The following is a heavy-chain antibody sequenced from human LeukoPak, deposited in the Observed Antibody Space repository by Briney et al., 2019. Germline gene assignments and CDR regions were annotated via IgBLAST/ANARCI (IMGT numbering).Heavy chain of an antibody. Sequence: SETLSLTCSVSGGSISRNSWSWMRQPPGKGLEWIGYIYYSGSTNYNPSLKSRITMSLDTSKNRFSLKLTSVAAADTAVYYCARLSTETTGTGAFDYWGQGTLVTVSS. CDR1: GGSISRNS. V-gene: IGHV4-59*01. J-gene: IGHJ4*02. CDR2: IYYSGST. CDR3: ARLSTETTGTGAFDY. D-gene: IGHD4-17*01.